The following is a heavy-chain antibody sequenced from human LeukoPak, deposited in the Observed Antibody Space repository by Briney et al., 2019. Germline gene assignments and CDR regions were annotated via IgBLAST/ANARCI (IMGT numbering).Heavy chain of an antibody. D-gene: IGHD1-26*01. CDR3: ARVLSGSFDY. V-gene: IGHV3-30*04. Sequence: PGGSLRPSCAASGFTFSSYAMHWVRQAPGKGLEWVAVISYDGSNKYYADSVKGRFTISRDNSKNTLYLQMNSLRAEDTAVYYCARVLSGSFDYWGQGTLVTVSS. CDR1: GFTFSSYA. J-gene: IGHJ4*02. CDR2: ISYDGSNK.